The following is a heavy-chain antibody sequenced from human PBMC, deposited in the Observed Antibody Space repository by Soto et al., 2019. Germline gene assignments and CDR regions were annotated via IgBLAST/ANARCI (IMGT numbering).Heavy chain of an antibody. J-gene: IGHJ5*02. V-gene: IGHV4-4*07. CDR1: VDSISSYF. D-gene: IGHD6-19*01. CDR2: VHASGST. CDR3: AREKAVAYKGWLDP. Sequence: PSETLCITCTFSVDSISSYFWSWIRQPAGKGLEWIGRVHASGSTTYNPSLKSRVTMSVDTSKSQFSLKLTSVTAADTAVYYCAREKAVAYKGWLDPWGQGTL.